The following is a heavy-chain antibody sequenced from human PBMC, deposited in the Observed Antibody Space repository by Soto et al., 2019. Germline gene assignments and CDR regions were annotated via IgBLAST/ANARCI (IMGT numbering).Heavy chain of an antibody. Sequence: QVQLVQSGAEVKKPGASVKVSCKTSGYTFTNFGISWVRQAPGQGLEWMGWISAYNGNTNYAQKFQGRATMTTDTSTNTAYMEVRGVRSDESSVYNGARGGTPIDYWGQGTLVTVSS. CDR2: ISAYNGNT. CDR3: ARGGTPIDY. CDR1: GYTFTNFG. D-gene: IGHD3-16*01. J-gene: IGHJ4*02. V-gene: IGHV1-18*01.